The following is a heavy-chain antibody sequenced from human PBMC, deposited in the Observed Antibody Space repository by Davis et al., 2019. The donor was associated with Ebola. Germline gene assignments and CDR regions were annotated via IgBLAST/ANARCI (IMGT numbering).Heavy chain of an antibody. J-gene: IGHJ6*04. CDR3: TALIVGAPYYYYYGMDV. CDR2: IKSKTDGGTT. Sequence: PGGSLRLSCAASGFTFSNAWMSWVRQAPGKGLEWVGRIKSKTDGGTTDYAAPVKGRFTISRDDSKNTLYLQMNSLKTEETAVYYCTALIVGAPYYYYYGMDVWGKGTTVTVSS. CDR1: GFTFSNAW. V-gene: IGHV3-15*01. D-gene: IGHD1-26*01.